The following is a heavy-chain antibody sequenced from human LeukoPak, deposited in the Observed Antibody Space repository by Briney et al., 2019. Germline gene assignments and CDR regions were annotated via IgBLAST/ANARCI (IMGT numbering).Heavy chain of an antibody. D-gene: IGHD3-10*01. CDR3: ARFRDYIQAFDI. J-gene: IGHJ3*02. CDR1: GGSISSYY. Sequence: SETLSLTCTVSGGSISSYYWSWILQPAGKGLEWIGRIYASGSTDYNPSLKSRVTMSVDTSKNQFSLKLNSVTAADTAVYYCARFRDYIQAFDIWGQGTMVTVSS. CDR2: IYASGST. V-gene: IGHV4-4*07.